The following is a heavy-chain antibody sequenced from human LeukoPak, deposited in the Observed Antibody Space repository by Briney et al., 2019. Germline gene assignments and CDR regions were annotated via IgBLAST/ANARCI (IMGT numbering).Heavy chain of an antibody. CDR1: GGSISSSSYY. D-gene: IGHD3-9*01. Sequence: SETLSLTCTVSGGSISSSSYYWGWIRQPPGKGLEWIGSIYYSGSTYYNPSLESRVTISVDTSKNQFSLKLSSVTAADTAVYYCARVSDMSYYYGMDVWGQGTTVTVSS. J-gene: IGHJ6*02. V-gene: IGHV4-39*01. CDR2: IYYSGST. CDR3: ARVSDMSYYYGMDV.